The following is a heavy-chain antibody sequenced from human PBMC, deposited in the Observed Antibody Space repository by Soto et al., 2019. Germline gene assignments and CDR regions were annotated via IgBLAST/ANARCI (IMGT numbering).Heavy chain of an antibody. D-gene: IGHD3-16*01. Sequence: QVQLQESGPGLVKPSQTLSLTCTVSGGSIRSGSYYWSWIRQHPVKGLGWIGNIYNSGNTYYNPCRKSRVSISGDASKYQFSLKLSSVTAADAAMYYCAGVGGLGAWYYFDIWGQGSLVTVSS. CDR2: IYNSGNT. J-gene: IGHJ4*02. CDR1: GGSIRSGSYY. CDR3: AGVGGLGAWYYFDI. V-gene: IGHV4-31*03.